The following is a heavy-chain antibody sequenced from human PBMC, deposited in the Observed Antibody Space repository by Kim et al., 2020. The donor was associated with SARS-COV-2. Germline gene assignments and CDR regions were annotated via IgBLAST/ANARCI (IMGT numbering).Heavy chain of an antibody. Sequence: LKSRVTISVDTSKNQFSLKLSSVTAADTAVYYCAKGKWELLAFLQYYFDYWGQGTLVTVSS. D-gene: IGHD1-26*01. V-gene: IGHV4-39*01. J-gene: IGHJ4*02. CDR3: AKGKWELLAFLQYYFDY.